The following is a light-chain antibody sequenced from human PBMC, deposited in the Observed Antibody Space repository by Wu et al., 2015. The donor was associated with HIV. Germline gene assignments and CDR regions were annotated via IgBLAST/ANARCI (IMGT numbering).Light chain of an antibody. CDR2: GAS. J-gene: IGKJ4*01. V-gene: IGKV3-20*01. CDR1: QSVSSSY. CDR3: QQYAYSVL. Sequence: EIVLTQSPGTLSLSPGERATLSCRASQSVSSSYLAWYQQKPGQSPRLLIHGASSRATGIPDRFSGSGSGTDFTLTISRLEPEDFAVYYCQQYAYSVLFGGGTKVEIK.